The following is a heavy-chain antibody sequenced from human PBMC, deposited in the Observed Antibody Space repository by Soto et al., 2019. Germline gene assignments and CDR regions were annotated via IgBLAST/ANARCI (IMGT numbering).Heavy chain of an antibody. V-gene: IGHV1-24*01. CDR3: ATAAYYYDSSGCYFDY. J-gene: IGHJ4*02. D-gene: IGHD3-22*01. CDR1: GYTLTELS. CDR2: FDPEDGET. Sequence: ASVKVSCKVSGYTLTELSMHWVRQAPGKGLEWMGGFDPEDGETIYAQKFQGRVTMTEDTSTDTAYMELSSLRSEDTAVYYCATAAYYYDSSGCYFDYWGQGTLVTVSS.